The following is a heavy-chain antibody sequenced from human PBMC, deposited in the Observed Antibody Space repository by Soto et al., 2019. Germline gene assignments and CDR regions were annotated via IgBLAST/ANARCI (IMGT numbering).Heavy chain of an antibody. V-gene: IGHV4-39*01. CDR2: IYYSGST. Sequence: QLQLQESGPGLVKPSETLSLTCTVSGGSISSSSYYWGWIRQPPGKGLEWIGSIYYSGSTYYNPSLKSRGTISVDTSKNQFSLKLSSVTAADTAVYYCARLASTVNSPAYYMDVWGKGTTVTVSS. CDR1: GGSISSSSYY. J-gene: IGHJ6*03. D-gene: IGHD4-4*01. CDR3: ARLASTVNSPAYYMDV.